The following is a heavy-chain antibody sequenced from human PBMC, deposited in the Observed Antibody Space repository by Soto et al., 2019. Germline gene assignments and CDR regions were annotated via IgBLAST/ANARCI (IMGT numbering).Heavy chain of an antibody. CDR2: ISAYNGKT. CDR1: GYTFTSYG. J-gene: IGHJ6*02. V-gene: IGHV1-18*01. Sequence: QVQLVQSGGEVKKPGASVKLSCTASGYTFTSYGISWVRQPPGQGLEWMGWISAYNGKTNYAQNIQGSVTMTTDPPTITAYMDLRRLGPDDTAVYSCARGGDVNYYHGMDVWGHGATVTVAS. CDR3: ARGGDVNYYHGMDV. D-gene: IGHD5-12*01.